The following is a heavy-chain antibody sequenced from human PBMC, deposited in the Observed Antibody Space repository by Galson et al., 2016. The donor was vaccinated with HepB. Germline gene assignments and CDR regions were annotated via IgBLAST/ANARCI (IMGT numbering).Heavy chain of an antibody. J-gene: IGHJ6*02. V-gene: IGHV3-23*01. D-gene: IGHD2-21*02. CDR2: ISGRGVST. CDR3: AKGDGVVTVYYYYGMDV. CDR1: GFTFSSYA. Sequence: SLRLSCAASGFTFSSYAMSWVRQAPGKGLEWVSAISGRGVSTYYADSVKGRFTISRDNSKNTRYLQMNSLRAEDTAVYYCAKGDGVVTVYYYYGMDVWGQGTTVTVSS.